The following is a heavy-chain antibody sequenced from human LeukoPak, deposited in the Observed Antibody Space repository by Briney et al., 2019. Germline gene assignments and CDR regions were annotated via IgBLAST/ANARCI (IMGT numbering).Heavy chain of an antibody. CDR2: IYYSGST. V-gene: IGHV4-38-2*02. Sequence: SETLSLTCTVSGYSISSGYYWGWIRQPPGKGLEWIGSIYYSGSTYYNPSLKSRVTISVDTSKNQFSLKLSSVTAADTAVYYCASITVTTGYWGQGTLVTVSS. CDR1: GYSISSGYY. D-gene: IGHD4-17*01. CDR3: ASITVTTGY. J-gene: IGHJ4*02.